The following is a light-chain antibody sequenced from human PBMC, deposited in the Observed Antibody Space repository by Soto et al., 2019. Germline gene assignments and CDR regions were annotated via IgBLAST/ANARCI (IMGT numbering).Light chain of an antibody. CDR1: QDISSY. Sequence: DIQLTQSPSFLSASVGDRVTITCRASQDISSYLTWYQQKPGKAPKLLIYAAYTLQSGVPSRFSGSGSGTEFTLTISSLQPEDFATYYCQQLNSYPRTFGQGTKLEIK. CDR2: AAY. V-gene: IGKV1-9*01. J-gene: IGKJ2*01. CDR3: QQLNSYPRT.